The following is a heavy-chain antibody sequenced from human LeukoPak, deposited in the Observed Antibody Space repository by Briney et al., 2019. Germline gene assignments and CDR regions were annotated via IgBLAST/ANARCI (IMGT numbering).Heavy chain of an antibody. CDR3: ARGRLWPDAFDI. V-gene: IGHV3-21*01. CDR2: ISSSSSYI. Sequence: PGGSLRLSCAASGFTFSSYSMNWVRQAPGRGLEWVSSISSSSSYIYYADSVKGRFTISRDNAKNSLYLQMNSLRAEDTAVYYCARGRLWPDAFDIWGQGTMVTVSS. CDR1: GFTFSSYS. J-gene: IGHJ3*02. D-gene: IGHD5-18*01.